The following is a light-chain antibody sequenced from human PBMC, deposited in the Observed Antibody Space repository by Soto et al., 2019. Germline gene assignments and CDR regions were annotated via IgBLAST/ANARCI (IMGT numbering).Light chain of an antibody. Sequence: ESVLTQSPGTLSLSPGERATLSCRASQSVSSAYLAWYQQKLGQAPRLLIYGSSNRATGIPDRFSGSGSGTDFTLTISRLEPEDFAVYYCQQYGSSRWTFGQGTKVEIK. CDR2: GSS. CDR3: QQYGSSRWT. J-gene: IGKJ1*01. CDR1: QSVSSAY. V-gene: IGKV3-20*01.